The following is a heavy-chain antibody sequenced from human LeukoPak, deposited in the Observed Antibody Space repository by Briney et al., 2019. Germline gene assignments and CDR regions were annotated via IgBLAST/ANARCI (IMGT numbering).Heavy chain of an antibody. Sequence: GRSLRLSCAASGFTFSSYGMYWVRQAPGKGLEWVAVISDNGVNKHHADSVKGRFTISSDNSKNTLYLKMNSLKAEDKAVYYCAKDYGSGSSLDYWGKGTLVTVSS. CDR3: AKDYGSGSSLDY. V-gene: IGHV3-30*18. J-gene: IGHJ4*02. CDR1: GFTFSSYG. CDR2: ISDNGVNK. D-gene: IGHD3-10*01.